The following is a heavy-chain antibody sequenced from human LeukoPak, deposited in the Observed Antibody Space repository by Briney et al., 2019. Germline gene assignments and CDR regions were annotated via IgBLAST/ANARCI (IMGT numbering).Heavy chain of an antibody. J-gene: IGHJ5*02. V-gene: IGHV3-23*01. Sequence: GGSLRLSCAASGFTFSSYAMSWVRQAPGKGLEWVSAISGSGGSTYYADSVKGRFTISRDNSKNTLYLQMNSLRAEDTAVYYCAKDLRQWLSTADWFDPWGQGTLVTVSS. CDR3: AKDLRQWLSTADWFDP. D-gene: IGHD6-19*01. CDR2: ISGSGGST. CDR1: GFTFSSYA.